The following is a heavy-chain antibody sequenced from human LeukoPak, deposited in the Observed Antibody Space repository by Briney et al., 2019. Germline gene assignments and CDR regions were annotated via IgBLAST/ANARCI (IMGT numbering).Heavy chain of an antibody. V-gene: IGHV4-34*01. Sequence: PSETLSLTCAVYGGSFSGYYWSWIRQPPGKGLEWIGEINHSGSTNYNPSLKSRVTISVDTSKNQFSLKLSSVTAADTAVYYCARTMVRGVIIRWGQGTLVTVSS. D-gene: IGHD3-10*01. CDR2: INHSGST. J-gene: IGHJ4*02. CDR3: ARTMVRGVIIR. CDR1: GGSFSGYY.